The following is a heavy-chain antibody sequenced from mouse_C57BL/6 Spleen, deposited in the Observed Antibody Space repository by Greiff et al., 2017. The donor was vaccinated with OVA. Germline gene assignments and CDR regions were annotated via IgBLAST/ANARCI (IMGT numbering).Heavy chain of an antibody. CDR2: ISSGSSTI. V-gene: IGHV5-17*01. J-gene: IGHJ2*01. Sequence: DVMLVESGGGLVKPGGSLKLSCAASGFTFSDYGMHWVRQAPEKGLEWVAYISSGSSTIYYADTVKGRFTISRDNAKNTLFLQMTSLRSEDTAMYYCARGRLYYFDYWGQGTTLTVSS. CDR3: ARGRLYYFDY. CDR1: GFTFSDYG.